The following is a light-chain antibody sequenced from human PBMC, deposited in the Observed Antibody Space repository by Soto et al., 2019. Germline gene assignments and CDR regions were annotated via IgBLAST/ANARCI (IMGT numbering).Light chain of an antibody. V-gene: IGLV2-14*01. CDR1: SFDVGNRNY. J-gene: IGLJ3*02. Sequence: QSVLTQPASVSGSPGQSITISCTGTSFDVGNRNYVSWYQQHPGKAPKLIIYEVNNRPSGISDRFSGSKSGNTASLTISGLQAEDEADYYCSSYTTIGTWVFGEGTKLTVL. CDR3: SSYTTIGTWV. CDR2: EVN.